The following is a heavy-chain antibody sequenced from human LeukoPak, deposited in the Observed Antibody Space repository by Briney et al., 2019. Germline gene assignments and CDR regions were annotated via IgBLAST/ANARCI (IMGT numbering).Heavy chain of an antibody. CDR3: ARNRPHYDSSGYYTGPLDY. CDR1: GYAFTSYY. D-gene: IGHD3-22*01. CDR2: INPSGGST. J-gene: IGHJ4*02. V-gene: IGHV1-46*01. Sequence: ASVKVSCKASGYAFTSYYMHWVRQAPGQGLEWMEIINPSGGSTSYAQKFQGRVTMTTDTSTSTAYMELTSLRSDDTAVYYCARNRPHYDSSGYYTGPLDYWGQGTLVTVSS.